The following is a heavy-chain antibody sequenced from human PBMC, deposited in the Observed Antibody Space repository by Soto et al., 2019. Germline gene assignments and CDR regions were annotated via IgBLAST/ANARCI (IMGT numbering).Heavy chain of an antibody. CDR2: INPGNGNT. J-gene: IGHJ5*02. V-gene: IGHV1-3*01. CDR1: GYTFTSYG. D-gene: IGHD1-1*01. Sequence: ASVKVSCKASGYTFTSYGMNWVRQAPGRGLEWMGWINPGNGNTKYSQKFQGRVTITRDTSASTAYMELSSLRSEDTAVYYCARVRGLQFYNNWFDPWGQGTLVTVSP. CDR3: ARVRGLQFYNNWFDP.